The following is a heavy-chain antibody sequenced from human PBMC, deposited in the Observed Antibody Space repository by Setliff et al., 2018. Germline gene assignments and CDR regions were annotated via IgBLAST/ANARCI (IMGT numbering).Heavy chain of an antibody. J-gene: IGHJ4*02. CDR2: INPNSGGT. V-gene: IGHV1-2*06. CDR3: ASSRDYNFWSGYYSPLDY. Sequence: ASVKVSCKASEYTFTGYYIHWVRQAPGQGLEWMGRINPNSGGTNYAQKFQGRVTMTRDTSISTAYMELSSLKSDDTAMYYCASSRDYNFWSGYYSPLDYWGQGTLVTVPQ. CDR1: EYTFTGYY. D-gene: IGHD3-3*01.